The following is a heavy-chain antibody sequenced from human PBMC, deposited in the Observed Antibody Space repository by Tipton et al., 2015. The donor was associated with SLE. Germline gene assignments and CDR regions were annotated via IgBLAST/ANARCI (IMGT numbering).Heavy chain of an antibody. V-gene: IGHV3-9*01. Sequence: SLRLSCAASGFNFDDYAMHWVRQTPGKGLEWVSGLSWNSGNIDYADSVKGRFTISRDNAKSSLYLQMNSLRVEDTALYYCAKDIYRYTSSWWDYWGQGTQVTASS. J-gene: IGHJ4*02. CDR3: AKDIYRYTSSWWDY. D-gene: IGHD6-13*01. CDR2: LSWNSGNI. CDR1: GFNFDDYA.